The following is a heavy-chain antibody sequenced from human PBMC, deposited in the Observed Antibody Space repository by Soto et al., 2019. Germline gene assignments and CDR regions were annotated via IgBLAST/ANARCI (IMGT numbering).Heavy chain of an antibody. V-gene: IGHV3-30-3*01. CDR1: GFTFSNFA. D-gene: IGHD1-26*01. CDR2: MSFDGTTK. CDR3: AREGPEAFRSTWHFDY. Sequence: QVQLVESGGGVVQPGRSLRLSCAASGFTFSNFAMHWFRQAPGKALEWVAVMSFDGTTKFYADSVKGRFTVSRDNFQNTVYLQVNSLRDEDTAAYYCAREGPEAFRSTWHFDYGGQGNLVTVSS. J-gene: IGHJ4*02.